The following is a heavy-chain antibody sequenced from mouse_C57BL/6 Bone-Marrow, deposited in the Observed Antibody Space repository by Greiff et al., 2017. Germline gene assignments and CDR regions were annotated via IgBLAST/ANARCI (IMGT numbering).Heavy chain of an antibody. J-gene: IGHJ1*03. Sequence: EVKVVEPGGGLVKPGGSLQLSCAASGFTFSDYGMHWVRQAPEKGLEWVAYISSGSSTLYYADTVKGRFTISRDNAKNTLFLQMTSLSSEDPVMYYCARPDGYYGWYFDVWGTGTTVTVSA. D-gene: IGHD2-3*01. V-gene: IGHV5-17*01. CDR1: GFTFSDYG. CDR2: ISSGSSTL. CDR3: ARPDGYYGWYFDV.